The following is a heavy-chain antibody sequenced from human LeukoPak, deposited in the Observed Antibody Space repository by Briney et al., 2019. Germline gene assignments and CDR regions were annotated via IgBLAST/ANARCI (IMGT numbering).Heavy chain of an antibody. CDR1: GFTFSSYA. Sequence: GGSLRLSCAASGFTFSSYAMSWVRQAPGKGLEWVSAISGSGGSTYYADSVKGRFTISRDNSKNTLYLQMNSLRAEDTAVYYCAKDSRLLYFDWSVLDYFDYWGQGTLVTVSS. V-gene: IGHV3-23*01. J-gene: IGHJ4*02. CDR2: ISGSGGST. D-gene: IGHD3-9*01. CDR3: AKDSRLLYFDWSVLDYFDY.